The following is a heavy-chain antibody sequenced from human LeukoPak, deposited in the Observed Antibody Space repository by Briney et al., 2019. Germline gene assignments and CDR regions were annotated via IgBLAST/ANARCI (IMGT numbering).Heavy chain of an antibody. Sequence: ASVKVSCKASGYTFTDYCVHWVRQAPGQGLEWMGWINPNSGGTRYAQKFQGRVTLTRDTSISTAYMELSSLTSGDTAVYFCARDLGTPATNAEYFFDYWGQGTLVIVSS. CDR1: GYTFTDYC. J-gene: IGHJ4*02. CDR2: INPNSGGT. D-gene: IGHD6-13*01. CDR3: ARDLGTPATNAEYFFDY. V-gene: IGHV1-2*02.